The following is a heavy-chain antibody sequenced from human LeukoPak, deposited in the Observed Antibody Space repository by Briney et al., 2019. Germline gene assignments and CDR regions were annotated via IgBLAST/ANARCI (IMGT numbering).Heavy chain of an antibody. V-gene: IGHV7-4-1*02. J-gene: IGHJ4*02. CDR3: AIHPSGSSGYFSY. CDR1: GYTFGSCA. Sequence: ASVKVSCKASGYTFGSCAINWVRQAPGQGLEYMGWIDTKTGNPTYAQGFTGRFVFSLDTSVSTAYLQISSLKAEDTAVYYCAIHPSGSSGYFSYWGQGALVTVSS. CDR2: IDTKTGNP. D-gene: IGHD3-22*01.